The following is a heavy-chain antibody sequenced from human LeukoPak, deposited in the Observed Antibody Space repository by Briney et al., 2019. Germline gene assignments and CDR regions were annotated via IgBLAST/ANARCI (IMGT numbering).Heavy chain of an antibody. D-gene: IGHD6-13*01. V-gene: IGHV4-4*07. CDR3: ARDRIAAAGEEYFQH. J-gene: IGHJ1*01. Sequence: SETLSLTCTVSGGSISSYYWSWIRQPAGKGLEWIGSIYTSGSTNYNPSLKSRVTISVDKSKNQFSLKLSSVTAADTAVYYCARDRIAAAGEEYFQHWGQGTLVTVSS. CDR2: IYTSGST. CDR1: GGSISSYY.